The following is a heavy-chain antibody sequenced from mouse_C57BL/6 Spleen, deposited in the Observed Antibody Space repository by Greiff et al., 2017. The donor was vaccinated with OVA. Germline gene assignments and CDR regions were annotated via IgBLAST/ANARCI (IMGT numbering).Heavy chain of an antibody. V-gene: IGHV1-81*01. CDR1: GYTFTSYG. J-gene: IGHJ2*01. D-gene: IGHD2-3*01. Sequence: VQLKESGAELARPGASVKLSCKASGYTFTSYGISWVKQRTGQGLEWIGEIYPRSGNTYYNEKFKGKATLTADKSSSTAYMELRSLTSEDSAVYFCARIYDGYYDYWGQGTTLTVSS. CDR2: IYPRSGNT. CDR3: ARIYDGYYDY.